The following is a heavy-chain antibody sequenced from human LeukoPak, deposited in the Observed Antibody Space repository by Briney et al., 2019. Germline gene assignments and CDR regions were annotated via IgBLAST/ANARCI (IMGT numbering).Heavy chain of an antibody. Sequence: SGTLSLTCTVSGGSISSYYWSWIRQPPGKGLEWIGYIYYSGSTNYNPSLKSRVTISVDTSKNQFSLKLSSVTAADTAVYYCARLDSRITIFGVVPPDVWGKGTTVTVSS. CDR3: ARLDSRITIFGVVPPDV. J-gene: IGHJ6*04. D-gene: IGHD3-3*01. CDR2: IYYSGST. CDR1: GGSISSYY. V-gene: IGHV4-59*01.